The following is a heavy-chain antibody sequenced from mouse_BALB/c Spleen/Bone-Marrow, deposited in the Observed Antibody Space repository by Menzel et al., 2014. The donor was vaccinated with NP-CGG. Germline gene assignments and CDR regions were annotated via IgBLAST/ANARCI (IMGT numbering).Heavy chain of an antibody. CDR1: GYTFTSYY. J-gene: IGHJ4*01. Sequence: VQLVESGAELVKPGASVKLSCKASGYTFTSYYMYWVKQGPGQGLEWIGEINPSNGGTNFNEKLKSRATLTVDKSSSTAYMQLSSLTSEDSAVYYCTRLPHWGQGTSVTVSS. D-gene: IGHD5-1*01. CDR3: TRLPH. CDR2: INPSNGGT. V-gene: IGHV1S81*02.